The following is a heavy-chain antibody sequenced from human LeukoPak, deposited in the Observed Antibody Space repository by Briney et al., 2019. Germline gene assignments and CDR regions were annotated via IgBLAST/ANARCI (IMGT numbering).Heavy chain of an antibody. CDR3: ARENEYSSSAVDY. CDR1: GYSFTSYW. V-gene: IGHV5-51*01. J-gene: IGHJ4*02. D-gene: IGHD6-6*01. CDR2: IYPGDSDT. Sequence: GESLKTSCKGSGYSFTSYWIGWVRQMPGKGLEWMGIIYPGDSDTRYSPSFQGQVTISADKSISTAYLQWSSLKASDTAMYYCARENEYSSSAVDYWGQGTLVTVSS.